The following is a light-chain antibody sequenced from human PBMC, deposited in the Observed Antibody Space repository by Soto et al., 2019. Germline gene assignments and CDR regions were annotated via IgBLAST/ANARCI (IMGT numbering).Light chain of an antibody. V-gene: IGKV3-15*01. J-gene: IGKJ1*01. Sequence: EIVMTQSPATLSVSPGERATLSCRASQSVSSNLAWYQQKPGQAPRLLIYGASTRATGIPARFSGSGSGTGFTLPISSLQSEDFAVYYCQQYNNWPRTFGQGTKV. CDR2: GAS. CDR3: QQYNNWPRT. CDR1: QSVSSN.